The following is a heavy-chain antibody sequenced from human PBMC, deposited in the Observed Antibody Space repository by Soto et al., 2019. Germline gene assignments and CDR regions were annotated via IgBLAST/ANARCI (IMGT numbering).Heavy chain of an antibody. CDR3: VRDGTKTLRDWFDP. CDR2: IYATGTT. J-gene: IGHJ5*02. V-gene: IGHV4-4*07. D-gene: IGHD1-1*01. CDR1: GASISGFY. Sequence: SETLSLTCTVSGASISGFYLSWIRKSAGKGLEWIGRIYATGTTDYNPSLKSRVMMSVDTSKKQFSLKLRSVTAADTAVYYCVRDGTKTLRDWFDPWGQGISVTVYS.